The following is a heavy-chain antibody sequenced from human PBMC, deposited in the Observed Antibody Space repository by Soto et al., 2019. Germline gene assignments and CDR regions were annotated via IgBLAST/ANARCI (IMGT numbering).Heavy chain of an antibody. Sequence: QLQLQESGPGLVKPSETLSLTCTVSGGSISTSSYYWGWIRQPPGKGLEWIGSIYYSGSTYSTPSLTSRVTISVDTSKNQFSLKLSSVTAADTAVYYCARDYDSSGDYWGQGTLVTVSS. V-gene: IGHV4-39*01. J-gene: IGHJ4*02. CDR1: GGSISTSSYY. CDR3: ARDYDSSGDY. D-gene: IGHD3-22*01. CDR2: IYYSGST.